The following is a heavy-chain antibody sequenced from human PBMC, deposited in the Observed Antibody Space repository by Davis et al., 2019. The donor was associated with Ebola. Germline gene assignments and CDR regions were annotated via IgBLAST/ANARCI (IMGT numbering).Heavy chain of an antibody. J-gene: IGHJ1*01. CDR1: GGSFSGYY. V-gene: IGHV4-34*01. D-gene: IGHD6-6*01. Sequence: MPSETLSLTCAVYGGSFSGYYWSWIRQPPGKGLEWIGEINHSGSTNYNPSLKSRVTISVDTSKNQFSLKLSSVTAADTAVYYCARQYIRRYFQHWGQGTLVTVSS. CDR2: INHSGST. CDR3: ARQYIRRYFQH.